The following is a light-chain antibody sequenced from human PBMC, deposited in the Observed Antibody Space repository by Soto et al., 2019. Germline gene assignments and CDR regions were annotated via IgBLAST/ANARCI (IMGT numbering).Light chain of an antibody. CDR1: QTISSW. CDR2: AAS. J-gene: IGKJ5*01. CDR3: QQSYSTTIT. Sequence: DIQMTQSPSSVSASVGDRVTITCRASQTISSWLAWYHQKPGKAPKLLIYAASSLQSGVPSRFSGSGSGTDFTLTISSLQPEDFATYYCQQSYSTTITFGQGTRLEI. V-gene: IGKV1-39*01.